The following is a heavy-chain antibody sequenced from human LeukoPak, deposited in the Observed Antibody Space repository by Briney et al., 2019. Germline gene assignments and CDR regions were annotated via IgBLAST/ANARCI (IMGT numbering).Heavy chain of an antibody. Sequence: RASVKVSCKASGGTFSSYAISWVRQAPGQGLEWMGGIIPIFGTANYAQKFQGRVTITTDESTSTAYMELSSLRSEDTAVYYCATEDYYDRRIYWGQGTLVTVSS. J-gene: IGHJ4*02. CDR2: IIPIFGTA. CDR1: GGTFSSYA. CDR3: ATEDYYDRRIY. V-gene: IGHV1-69*05. D-gene: IGHD3-22*01.